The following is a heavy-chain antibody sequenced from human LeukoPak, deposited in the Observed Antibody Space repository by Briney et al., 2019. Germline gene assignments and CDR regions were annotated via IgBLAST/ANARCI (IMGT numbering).Heavy chain of an antibody. Sequence: PGGSLRLSCAASGFTFSSYSMNWVRQAPGKGLEWVSSISSSSSYIYYADSVKGRFTISRDNSKNTLYLQMNSLRAEDTAVYYCASGGPLVVTTDSFDYWGQGTLVTVSS. D-gene: IGHD3-22*01. CDR1: GFTFSSYS. CDR3: ASGGPLVVTTDSFDY. J-gene: IGHJ4*02. V-gene: IGHV3-21*01. CDR2: ISSSSSYI.